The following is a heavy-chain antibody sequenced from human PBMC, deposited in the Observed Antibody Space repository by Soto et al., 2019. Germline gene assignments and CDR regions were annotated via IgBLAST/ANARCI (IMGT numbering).Heavy chain of an antibody. J-gene: IGHJ6*02. V-gene: IGHV1-69*01. CDR3: ARSGAYSSSQFGLDV. D-gene: IGHD6-13*01. CDR2: IVTVFGTA. CDR1: GGSRNYNA. Sequence: QVQLVQSGADVKKPGSSVKVSCKASGGSRNYNAFSWVRQAPGQGIEWMGGIVTVFGTANHAQKFQGRVTITADESTSSVYMELSSLTSEDTAVYYCARSGAYSSSQFGLDVWGQGTTVTVSS.